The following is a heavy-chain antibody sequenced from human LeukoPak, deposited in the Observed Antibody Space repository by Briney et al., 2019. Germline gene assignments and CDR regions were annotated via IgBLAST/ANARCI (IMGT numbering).Heavy chain of an antibody. D-gene: IGHD5-18*01. J-gene: IGHJ4*02. Sequence: PGGSLRLSCAVSGFAFSDYYMSWIRQAPGKGLEWVSYISDTGSTTFYADSVRGRFTISRDNAKNSLYLQMDSLRAEDTAVYYCASRYSPFDLWGQGTLVTVSS. CDR2: ISDTGSTT. V-gene: IGHV3-11*04. CDR3: ASRYSPFDL. CDR1: GFAFSDYY.